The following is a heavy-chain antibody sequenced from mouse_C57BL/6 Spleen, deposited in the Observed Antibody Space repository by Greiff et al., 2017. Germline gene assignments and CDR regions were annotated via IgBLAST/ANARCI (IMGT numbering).Heavy chain of an antibody. J-gene: IGHJ1*03. V-gene: IGHV1-63*01. D-gene: IGHD1-1*01. CDR2: IYPGGGYT. Sequence: QVTLKESGAELVRPGTSVKMSCKASGYTFTNYWIGWAKQRPGHGLEWIGDIYPGGGYTNYNEKFKGKATLTADKSSSTAYMQFSSLTSEDSAIYYCARSFITTVVATSDWYFDVWGTGTTVTVSS. CDR3: ARSFITTVVATSDWYFDV. CDR1: GYTFTNYW.